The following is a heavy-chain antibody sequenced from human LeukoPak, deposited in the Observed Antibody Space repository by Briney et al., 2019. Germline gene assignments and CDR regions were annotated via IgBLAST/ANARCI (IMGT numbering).Heavy chain of an antibody. D-gene: IGHD3-16*01. CDR3: ARDGGYYDYVWGSYGAIDY. Sequence: PSQTLSLTCTVSGGSISSGGYYWSWIRQPPGKGLEWIGYIYHSGSTYYNPSLKSRVTISVDRSKNQFSLKLSSVTAADTAVYYCARDGGYYDYVWGSYGAIDYWGQGTLVTVSS. CDR2: IYHSGST. V-gene: IGHV4-30-2*01. CDR1: GGSISSGGYY. J-gene: IGHJ4*02.